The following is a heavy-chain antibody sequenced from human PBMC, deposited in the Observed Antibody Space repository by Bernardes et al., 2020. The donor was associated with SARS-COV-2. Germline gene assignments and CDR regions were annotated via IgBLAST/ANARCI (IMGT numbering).Heavy chain of an antibody. CDR1: GFSLTTTAVG. CDR2: IYGDDNK. V-gene: IGHV2-5*02. Sequence: SGPTLVKPTQTLTLTCTFSGFSLTTTAVGVGWIRQPPGKALEWVALIYGDDNKGYSPSLRNRLTITKDTSKNHVVLTMTNMEPLDTATYYCVHCDGTTWYAFAHWGQGIPLTVSS. CDR3: VHCDGTTWYAFAH. D-gene: IGHD2-2*01. J-gene: IGHJ4*02.